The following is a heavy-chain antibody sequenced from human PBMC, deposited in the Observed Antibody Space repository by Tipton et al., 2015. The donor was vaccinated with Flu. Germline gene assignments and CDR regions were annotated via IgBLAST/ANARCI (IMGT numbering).Heavy chain of an antibody. CDR3: ARGRTYLRDYDYVWGSYRSPRGMDV. CDR2: INHSGST. J-gene: IGHJ6*02. Sequence: LRLSCAVYGGSFSGYYRSWIRQPPGKGLEWIGEINHSGSTNYNPSLKSRVTISVDTSKNQFSLKLSSVTAADTAVYYCARGRTYLRDYDYVWGSYRSPRGMDVWGQGTAVTVSS. CDR1: GGSFSGYY. D-gene: IGHD3-16*02. V-gene: IGHV4-34*01.